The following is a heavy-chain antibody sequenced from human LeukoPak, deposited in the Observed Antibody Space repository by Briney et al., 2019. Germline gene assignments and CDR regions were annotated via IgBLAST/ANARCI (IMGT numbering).Heavy chain of an antibody. J-gene: IGHJ3*02. CDR3: ATTLIHGKYSSDDAFDI. Sequence: SVKVSCKASGGSFSNSAISWVRQAPGQGLEWRGGIIPSFGTPDYAQKFQGRVTITADESTSAVYLDLSSLRSDDAAVYFCATTLIHGKYSSDDAFDIWGQGTVVSVSS. D-gene: IGHD1-26*01. V-gene: IGHV1-69*13. CDR1: GGSFSNSA. CDR2: IIPSFGTP.